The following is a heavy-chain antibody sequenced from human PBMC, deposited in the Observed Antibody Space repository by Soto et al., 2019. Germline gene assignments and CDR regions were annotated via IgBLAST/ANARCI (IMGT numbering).Heavy chain of an antibody. V-gene: IGHV1-69*01. CDR1: GGTFSSYA. CDR2: IIPIFGTA. J-gene: IGHJ5*02. CDR3: ARTSGYSSSWYGTQFDP. Sequence: QVQLVQSGAEVQKPGSSVKVSCKASGGTFSSYAISWVRQAPGQGLEWMGGIIPIFGTANYAQKFQGRVTITADESTSTAYMELSSLRSEDTAVYYCARTSGYSSSWYGTQFDPWGQGTLVTVSS. D-gene: IGHD6-13*01.